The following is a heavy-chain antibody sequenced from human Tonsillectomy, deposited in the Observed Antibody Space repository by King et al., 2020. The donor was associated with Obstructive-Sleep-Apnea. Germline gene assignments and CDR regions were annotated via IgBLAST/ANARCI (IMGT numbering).Heavy chain of an antibody. CDR3: ARGRVGNYGSESEAFDI. J-gene: IGHJ3*02. CDR2: IWFDGNNK. D-gene: IGHD3-10*01. Sequence: VQLVESGGGVVQPGRSLRLSCAASGFTYSRNGMHWVRQAPGKGLEWVAVIWFDGNNKYYAESVKDRFTISRDNSKNTVYLQMNSLRAEDTAVYYCARGRVGNYGSESEAFDIWGQGTMVTVSS. V-gene: IGHV3-33*01. CDR1: GFTYSRNG.